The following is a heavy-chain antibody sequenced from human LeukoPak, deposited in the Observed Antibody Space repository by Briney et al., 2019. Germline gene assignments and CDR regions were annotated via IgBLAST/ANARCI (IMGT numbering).Heavy chain of an antibody. D-gene: IGHD2-15*01. CDR1: GYAFTSYG. Sequence: ASVKVSCKASGYAFTSYGISWVRQAPGQGLEWMGWISAYNGNTNYAQKLQGRVTMTTDTSTSTAYMELRSLRSDDTAVYYCARGDYCSGGSCYGGSFDYWGQGTLVTVSS. V-gene: IGHV1-18*01. CDR2: ISAYNGNT. CDR3: ARGDYCSGGSCYGGSFDY. J-gene: IGHJ4*02.